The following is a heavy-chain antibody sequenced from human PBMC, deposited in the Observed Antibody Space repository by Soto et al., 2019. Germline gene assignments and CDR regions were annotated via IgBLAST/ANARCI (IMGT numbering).Heavy chain of an antibody. CDR2: INPNSGGT. Sequence: QVQLVQSGAEAKQPGASVKVSCKASGYTFNGYYIHWVRQAPGQGREWMGWINPNSGGTFYSQNFQGRVSITGDTSISTAYLELSRLRSDDTAVYYCARDPSLWFGELSHWGQGTLVTVSS. D-gene: IGHD3-10*01. CDR3: ARDPSLWFGELSH. CDR1: GYTFNGYY. J-gene: IGHJ4*02. V-gene: IGHV1-2*02.